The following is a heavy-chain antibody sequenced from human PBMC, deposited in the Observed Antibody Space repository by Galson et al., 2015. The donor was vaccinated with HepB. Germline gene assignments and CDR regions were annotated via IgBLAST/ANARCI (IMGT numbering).Heavy chain of an antibody. J-gene: IGHJ5*02. D-gene: IGHD3-10*01. Sequence: LSLTCNVSGGSISSSSYYWGWIRQPPGKGLEWIGNIYYSGSTYFNPSLKSRVTISLDTSKSQFSLKLRSVTTADTAVYYCVRDRIITTVAPSDFDPWGQGTLVTVSS. V-gene: IGHV4-39*07. CDR3: VRDRIITTVAPSDFDP. CDR2: IYYSGST. CDR1: GGSISSSSYY.